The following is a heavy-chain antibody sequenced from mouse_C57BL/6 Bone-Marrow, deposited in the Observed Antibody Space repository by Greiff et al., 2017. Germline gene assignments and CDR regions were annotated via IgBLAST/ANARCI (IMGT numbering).Heavy chain of an antibody. J-gene: IGHJ4*01. CDR2: ISNGGGCT. CDR1: GFTFSDYY. D-gene: IGHD2-5*01. CDR3: ARVYSNCGAMDY. V-gene: IGHV5-12*01. Sequence: EVQVVEPGGGLVLPGGSLKLSCAASGFTFSDYYMYWVRQTPEKRLEWVAYISNGGGCTYYPDTVKGRFTISRDNAKNTLYLQMIRLKSEDTAMYYCARVYSNCGAMDYWGQGNSVTVSS.